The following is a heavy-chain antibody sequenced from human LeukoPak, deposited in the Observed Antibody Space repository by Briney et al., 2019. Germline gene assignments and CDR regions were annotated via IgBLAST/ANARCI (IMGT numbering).Heavy chain of an antibody. CDR1: GFRFSSYW. CDR3: ARETSGWCFNH. CDR2: IKQDGSEK. Sequence: GGSLRLSCVASGFRFSSYWMNWVRQAPGKGLEWVANIKQDGSEKYFVDSVKGRFTISRDNAENSVYLQMNSLRVEDTAVYYCARETSGWCFNHWGQGTLVTVPS. D-gene: IGHD6-19*01. J-gene: IGHJ4*02. V-gene: IGHV3-7*01.